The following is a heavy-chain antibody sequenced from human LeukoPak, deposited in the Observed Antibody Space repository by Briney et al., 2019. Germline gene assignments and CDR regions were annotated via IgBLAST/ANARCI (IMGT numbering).Heavy chain of an antibody. V-gene: IGHV3-9*01. J-gene: IGHJ4*02. D-gene: IGHD3-10*01. CDR2: ISWNSGSI. CDR1: GFTFSSYW. Sequence: PGGSLRLSCAASGFTFSSYWMHWVRQAPGKGLEWVSGISWNSGSIGYADSVKGRFTISRDNAKNSLYLQMNRLRAEDTALYYCAKDVLLVSGSGSYCDYWGQGTLVTVSS. CDR3: AKDVLLVSGSGSYCDY.